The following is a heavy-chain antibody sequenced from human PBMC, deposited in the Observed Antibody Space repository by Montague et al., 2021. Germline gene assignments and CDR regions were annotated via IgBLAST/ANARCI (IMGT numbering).Heavy chain of an antibody. Sequence: SETLSLTCNVSGGSISSGTHCWSWIRQPPGKRLEWIGYLYYSGSTVYSPSLSTRVTLSVDTSKNHFSLRLRSVTAADTAVYYCARVLTVHPYGLFDPWGHGTLVTVSS. CDR1: GGSISSGTHC. J-gene: IGHJ5*02. D-gene: IGHD3-9*01. CDR2: LYYSGST. CDR3: ARVLTVHPYGLFDP. V-gene: IGHV4-61*03.